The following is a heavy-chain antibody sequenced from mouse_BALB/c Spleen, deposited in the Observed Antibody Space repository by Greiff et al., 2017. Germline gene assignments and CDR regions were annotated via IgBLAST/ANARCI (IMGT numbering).Heavy chain of an antibody. D-gene: IGHD1-1*01. CDR2: IDPENGDT. CDR3: TPYYGSSGGDY. V-gene: IGHV14-4*02. Sequence: VQLQQSGAELVRSGASVKLSCTASGFNIKDYYMHWVKQRPEQGLEWIGWIDPENGDTEYAPKFQGKATMTADTSSNTAYLQLSSLTSEDTAVYYCTPYYGSSGGDYWGQGTSVTVSS. CDR1: GFNIKDYY. J-gene: IGHJ4*01.